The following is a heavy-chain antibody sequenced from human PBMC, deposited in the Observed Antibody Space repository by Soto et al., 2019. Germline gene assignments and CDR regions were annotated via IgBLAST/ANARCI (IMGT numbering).Heavy chain of an antibody. CDR1: GFTFDDYT. J-gene: IGHJ4*02. D-gene: IGHD1-26*01. CDR3: ATDSDEVGALDY. V-gene: IGHV3-43*01. CDR2: ISWDGGST. Sequence: EVQLVESGGVVVQPGGSLRLSCAASGFTFDDYTMHWVRQAPGKGLEWVSLISWDGGSTYYADSVKSRFTISRDNSKNSLYLQMNSLRTEDTALYYCATDSDEVGALDYWGQGTLVTVSS.